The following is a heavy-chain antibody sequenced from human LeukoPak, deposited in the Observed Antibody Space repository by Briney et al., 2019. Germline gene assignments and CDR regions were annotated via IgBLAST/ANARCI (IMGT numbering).Heavy chain of an antibody. CDR2: ISYDGSNK. CDR3: ARGLYSSSWYGVIDY. D-gene: IGHD6-13*01. Sequence: GGSLRLSCAASGFTFSTYGIHWVRQAPGKGLEWVAVISYDGSNKYYADSVKGRFTISRDNSKNTLYLQMNSLRAEDTAVYYCARGLYSSSWYGVIDYWGQGTLVTVSS. J-gene: IGHJ4*02. CDR1: GFTFSTYG. V-gene: IGHV3-30*19.